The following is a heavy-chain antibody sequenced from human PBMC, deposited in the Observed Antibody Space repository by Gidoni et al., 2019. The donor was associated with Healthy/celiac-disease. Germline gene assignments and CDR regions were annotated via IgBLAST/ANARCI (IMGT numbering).Heavy chain of an antibody. V-gene: IGHV2-5*02. CDR1: GFSLSTGGVG. D-gene: IGHD5-12*01. J-gene: IGHJ4*02. CDR2: IYWDDDK. CDR3: AHSTPYSGYDLGFDY. Sequence: ITLKGSGPTLVNPTQTLPMPCTFSGFSLSTGGVGWGWIRQPPGKALEWLALIYWDDDKRYSPSLKSRLTITKDTSKNQVVLTMTNMDPVDTATYYCAHSTPYSGYDLGFDYWGQGTLVTVSS.